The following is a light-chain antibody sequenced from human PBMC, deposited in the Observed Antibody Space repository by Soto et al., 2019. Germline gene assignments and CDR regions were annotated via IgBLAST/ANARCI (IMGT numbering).Light chain of an antibody. CDR2: AAS. CDR3: QQYGSSPGT. V-gene: IGKV3-20*01. J-gene: IGKJ1*01. CDR1: QSVSSSY. Sequence: EIVLTQSPGTLSLSPGERATLSCRASQSVSSSYLAWYQQKPGQAPRLLIYAASSRATGIPDRFSGSRSGTDFTLTISKLEPEDFAVYYCQQYGSSPGTFGQGTKVEIK.